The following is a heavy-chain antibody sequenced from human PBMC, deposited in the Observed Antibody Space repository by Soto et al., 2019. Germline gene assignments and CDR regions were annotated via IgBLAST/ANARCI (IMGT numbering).Heavy chain of an antibody. V-gene: IGHV4-59*01. Sequence: SETLSLTCTVSGGSISSYYWRWIRQPPGKGLEWIGYIYYSGSTNYNPSLKSRVTISVDTSKNQFSLKLSSVTAADTAVYYCAREGSGSITSSRYFDYWGQGTLVTVSS. CDR3: AREGSGSITSSRYFDY. D-gene: IGHD3-10*01. CDR1: GGSISSYY. CDR2: IYYSGST. J-gene: IGHJ4*02.